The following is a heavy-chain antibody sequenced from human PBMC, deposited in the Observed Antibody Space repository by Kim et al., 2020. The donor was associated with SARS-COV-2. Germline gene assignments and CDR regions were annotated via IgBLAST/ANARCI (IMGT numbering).Heavy chain of an antibody. V-gene: IGHV3-30*01. J-gene: IGHJ4*02. D-gene: IGHD6-13*01. CDR3: ARDPPPGLVQQLAAYYFDY. Sequence: GRFTISRDNSENPLYLQMNSLRAEDTAVYYCARDPPPGLVQQLAAYYFDYWGQGTLVTVSS.